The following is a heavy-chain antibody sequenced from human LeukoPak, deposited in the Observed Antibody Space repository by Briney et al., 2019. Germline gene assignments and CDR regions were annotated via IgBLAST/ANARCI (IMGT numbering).Heavy chain of an antibody. CDR3: ATSSFYGQL. J-gene: IGHJ1*01. V-gene: IGHV3-11*01. CDR1: GFSFSDTY. Sequence: PGGSLRLSCAASGFSFSDTYMSWIRQAPGKGLEWIAYIATGGYTLDYADSVRGRFTVSRDNAKNSLYLQMNGLRVEDTAVYYCATSSFYGQLWGQGTLVTVSS. CDR2: IATGGYTL. D-gene: IGHD2/OR15-2a*01.